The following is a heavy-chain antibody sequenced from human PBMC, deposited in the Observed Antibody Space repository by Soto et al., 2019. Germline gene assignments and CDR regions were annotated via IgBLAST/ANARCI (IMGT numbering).Heavy chain of an antibody. CDR2: ISAYNCKT. Sequence: ASVKVSYNSSGYTFTSYGISWVRQAPGQRLQSMGWISAYNCKTNYAQKLQGKATMTTYTSTSTPYIELRSLGSEDTEVYYSAREAEWMKTYYFDYWGQGTLVTVSS. D-gene: IGHD3-3*01. V-gene: IGHV1-18*01. J-gene: IGHJ4*02. CDR1: GYTFTSYG. CDR3: AREAEWMKTYYFDY.